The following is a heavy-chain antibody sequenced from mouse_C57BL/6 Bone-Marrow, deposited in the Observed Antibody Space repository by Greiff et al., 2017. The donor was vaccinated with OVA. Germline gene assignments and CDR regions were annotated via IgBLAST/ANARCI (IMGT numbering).Heavy chain of an antibody. V-gene: IGHV1-81*01. CDR2: IYPRSGNT. Sequence: QVQLQQSGAELARPGASVKLSCKASGYTLTSDGISWVKQRTGQGLEWIGEIYPRSGNTYYNEKYKGKATLTADISSSTAYLELRRLTSEVSAVYVCARPYYYGSSYVTYWGQGTLVTVSA. CDR3: ARPYYYGSSYVTY. J-gene: IGHJ3*01. D-gene: IGHD1-1*01. CDR1: GYTLTSDG.